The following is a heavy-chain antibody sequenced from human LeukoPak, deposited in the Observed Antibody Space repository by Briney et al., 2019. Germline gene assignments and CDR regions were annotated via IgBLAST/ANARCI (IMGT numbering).Heavy chain of an antibody. CDR1: GFTFSSYA. Sequence: GGSLRLSCAASGFTFSSYAMSWVRQAPGKGLEWVSAISGSGGSTYYADSVKGRFTISRDNSKNTLYLQMNSLRAEDTAVYYCARDTSDYYYYYYMDVWGKGTTVTISS. CDR3: ARDTSDYYYYYYMDV. V-gene: IGHV3-23*01. D-gene: IGHD2-2*01. CDR2: ISGSGGST. J-gene: IGHJ6*03.